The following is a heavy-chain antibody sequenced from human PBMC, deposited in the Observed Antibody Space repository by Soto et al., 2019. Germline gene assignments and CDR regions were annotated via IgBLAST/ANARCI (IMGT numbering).Heavy chain of an antibody. Sequence: SETLSLTCTVSGGSISSGGYYWSWIRQHPGKGLEWIGYIYYSGSTYYNPSLKSRVTISVDTSKNQLSLKLSSVTAADTAVYYCARDMGATVTTGEDYWGQGTLVPVYS. CDR2: IYYSGST. V-gene: IGHV4-31*03. J-gene: IGHJ4*02. CDR3: ARDMGATVTTGEDY. D-gene: IGHD4-4*01. CDR1: GGSISSGGYY.